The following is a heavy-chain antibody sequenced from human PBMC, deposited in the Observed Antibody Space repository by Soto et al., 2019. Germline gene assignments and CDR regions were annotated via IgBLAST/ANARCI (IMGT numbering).Heavy chain of an antibody. V-gene: IGHV3-30*18. Sequence: GGSLRLACAVSGFTFSSYGMQWVRQAPGKGLEWVAVISYDGSNKYYADSVKGRFTISRDNSKNTLYLQMNSLRAEDTAVYYCAKGPPIAAAATGSDYYGMDVWRPGTTVTVSS. CDR3: AKGPPIAAAATGSDYYGMDV. CDR2: ISYDGSNK. D-gene: IGHD6-13*01. CDR1: GFTFSSYG. J-gene: IGHJ6*02.